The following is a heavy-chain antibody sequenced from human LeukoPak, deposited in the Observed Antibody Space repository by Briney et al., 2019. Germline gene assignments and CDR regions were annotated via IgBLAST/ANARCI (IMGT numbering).Heavy chain of an antibody. J-gene: IGHJ4*02. CDR2: ISHTGTTM. CDR1: GITFSNHG. Sequence: GGSLRLSCAVSGITFSNHGMNWVRQAPGKGLEWVSYISHTGTTMYYADSVKGRFTLSRDNARNSLYLQMNSLRAEDTAVYYCARGHWGLDSWGQGTLVSVSS. CDR3: ARGHWGLDS. V-gene: IGHV3-48*04. D-gene: IGHD7-27*01.